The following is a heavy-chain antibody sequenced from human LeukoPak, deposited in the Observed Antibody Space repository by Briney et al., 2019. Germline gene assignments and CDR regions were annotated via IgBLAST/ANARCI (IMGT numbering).Heavy chain of an antibody. CDR1: GFTVSSNY. CDR2: IYSGGST. V-gene: IGHV3-53*01. CDR3: ARGNQYYFDY. J-gene: IGHJ4*02. D-gene: IGHD4-23*01. Sequence: GGSLRLSCAASGFTVSSNYMTWVRQAPGKGLEWVSVIYSGGSTYYADSVKGRFTISRDNFKNTLYLQMNSLRAVDTAVYYCARGNQYYFDYWGQGTLVTVSS.